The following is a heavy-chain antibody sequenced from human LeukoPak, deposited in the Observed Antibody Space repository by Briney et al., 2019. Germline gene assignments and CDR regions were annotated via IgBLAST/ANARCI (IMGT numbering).Heavy chain of an antibody. J-gene: IGHJ3*02. Sequence: PSETLSLTCAVYGGSFSGYYWSWIRQPAGKGLEWIGRIYTSGSTNYNPSLKSRVTMSVDTSKNQFSLKLSSVTAADTAVYYCARHFSYSFNIWGHGTMVTVSS. D-gene: IGHD3-3*02. CDR2: IYTSGST. CDR3: ARHFSYSFNI. CDR1: GGSFSGYY. V-gene: IGHV4-59*10.